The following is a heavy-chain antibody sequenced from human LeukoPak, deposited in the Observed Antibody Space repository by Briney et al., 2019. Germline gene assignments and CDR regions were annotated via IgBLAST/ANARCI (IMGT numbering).Heavy chain of an antibody. CDR3: ARRRPRGPGRPFDY. V-gene: IGHV4-34*01. D-gene: IGHD3-10*01. CDR1: GGSFGGYY. Sequence: SETLSLTCAVYGGSFGGYYWSWIRQPPGKGLEWIGEINHSGSTNYNPSLKSRVTISVDTSKNQFSLKLSSVTAADTAVYYCARRRPRGPGRPFDYWGQGTLVTVSS. J-gene: IGHJ4*02. CDR2: INHSGST.